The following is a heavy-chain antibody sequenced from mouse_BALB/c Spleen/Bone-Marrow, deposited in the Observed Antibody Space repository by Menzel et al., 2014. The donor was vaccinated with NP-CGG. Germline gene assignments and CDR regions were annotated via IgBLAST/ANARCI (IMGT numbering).Heavy chain of an antibody. CDR3: ARSAYYRSLFAY. J-gene: IGHJ3*01. V-gene: IGHV1-4*01. Sequence: QVQLQQSGAELARPGASVKMSCKASGYTFTSYTMHWVKQRPAQGLEWIGYINPSSGYANYNQKFKDKATLTADKSSSTAYMQLSSLTSEDSAVCYCARSAYYRSLFAYWGQGTLVTVSA. D-gene: IGHD2-14*01. CDR1: GYTFTSYT. CDR2: INPSSGYA.